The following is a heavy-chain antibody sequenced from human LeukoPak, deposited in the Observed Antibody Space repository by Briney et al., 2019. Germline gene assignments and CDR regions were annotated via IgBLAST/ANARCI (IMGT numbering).Heavy chain of an antibody. CDR2: ISGSGGST. J-gene: IGHJ4*02. CDR3: AKDGGAYYYDSSGYYPLDY. V-gene: IGHV3-23*01. CDR1: GFTFSSYA. D-gene: IGHD3-22*01. Sequence: GGSLRLSCAASGFTFSSYAMHWVRQAPGKGLEWVSAISGSGGSTYYADSVKGRFTISRDNSKNTLYLQMNSLRAEDTAVYYCAKDGGAYYYDSSGYYPLDYWGQGTLVTVSS.